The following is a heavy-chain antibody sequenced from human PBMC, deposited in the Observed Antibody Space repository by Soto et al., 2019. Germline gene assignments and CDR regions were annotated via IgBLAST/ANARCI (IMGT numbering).Heavy chain of an antibody. J-gene: IGHJ4*02. CDR3: ARDLSNYYDSSDVDY. CDR1: GLTFSSYA. CDR2: ISYDGSNK. Sequence: VGSLRLSGAASGLTFSSYAMHWVRQAPGKGLEWVAVISYDGSNKYYADSVKGRFTISRDNSKNTLYLQMNSLRAEDTAVYYCARDLSNYYDSSDVDYWGQGTLVTVSS. D-gene: IGHD3-22*01. V-gene: IGHV3-30-3*01.